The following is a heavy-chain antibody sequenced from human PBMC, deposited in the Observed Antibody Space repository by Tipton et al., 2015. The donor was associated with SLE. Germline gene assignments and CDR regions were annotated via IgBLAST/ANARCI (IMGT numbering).Heavy chain of an antibody. D-gene: IGHD4-17*01. CDR1: GFTFSSYP. J-gene: IGHJ4*02. Sequence: SLRLSCAASGFTFSSYPMHWVRQAPGKGLEYVSAISGNGRGTYYADSVKGRFTISRDNSKNTLYLQMGSLRPEDMGVYYCAREGLHGDYGDYWGQGTLVTVSS. CDR2: ISGNGRGT. V-gene: IGHV3-64*02. CDR3: AREGLHGDYGDY.